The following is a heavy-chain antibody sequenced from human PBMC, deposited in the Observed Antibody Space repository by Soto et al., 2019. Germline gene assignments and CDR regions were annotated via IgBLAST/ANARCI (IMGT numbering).Heavy chain of an antibody. V-gene: IGHV1-3*01. J-gene: IGHJ6*02. CDR1: GYTFTNYA. CDR3: AGEPWGNAAFYYYDGMDH. D-gene: IGHD6-13*01. Sequence: ASVKVSCKASGYTFTNYAMHWVRQAPGQRLEWMGWINAGNGNTKYSQKFQGRVTMTRDTSASTAYMELSSLRSEDTAVYYCAGEPWGNAAFYYYDGMDHWGHGTTVTVSS. CDR2: INAGNGNT.